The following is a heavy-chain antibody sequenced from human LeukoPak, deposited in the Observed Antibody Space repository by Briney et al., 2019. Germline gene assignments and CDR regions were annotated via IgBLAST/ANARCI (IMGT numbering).Heavy chain of an antibody. CDR1: GGSINSYY. Sequence: SETLSLTCTVSGGSINSYYWSWIRQPPGKGLEWIGSIYPSGSTYYYPSLKSRVTISLDTSKNQFSLKLSSVTAADTAVYYCARAYFSSWYMNWFDPWGQGTLVTVSS. D-gene: IGHD6-13*01. V-gene: IGHV4-4*08. J-gene: IGHJ5*02. CDR2: IYPSGST. CDR3: ARAYFSSWYMNWFDP.